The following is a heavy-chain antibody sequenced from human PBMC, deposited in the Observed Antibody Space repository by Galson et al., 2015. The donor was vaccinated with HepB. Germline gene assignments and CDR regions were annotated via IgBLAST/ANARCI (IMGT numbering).Heavy chain of an antibody. CDR2: IWYDGSNK. D-gene: IGHD3-10*01. Sequence: SLRLSCAASGFTFSSYGMHWVRQAPGKGLEWVAVIWYDGSNKYYADSVKGRFTISRDNSKNTLYLQMNSLRAEDTAVYYCARVGGIRGGYYFDYWGQGTLVTVSS. V-gene: IGHV3-33*01. CDR3: ARVGGIRGGYYFDY. J-gene: IGHJ4*02. CDR1: GFTFSSYG.